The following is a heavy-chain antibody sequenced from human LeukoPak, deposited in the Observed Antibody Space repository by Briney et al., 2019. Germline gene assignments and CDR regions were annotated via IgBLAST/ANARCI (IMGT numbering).Heavy chain of an antibody. CDR2: VNNDGSTT. V-gene: IGHV3-74*01. J-gene: IGHJ3*02. Sequence: GGSLRLSCAASGFTFSSYWMHWVRQAPGKGLVWVSRVNNDGSTTTYADSVKGRFTISRDNAKNTIYLQMNSLRAEDTAVYYCAKDRMATYMDAFDIWGQGTLVTVSS. CDR1: GFTFSSYW. CDR3: AKDRMATYMDAFDI. D-gene: IGHD5-24*01.